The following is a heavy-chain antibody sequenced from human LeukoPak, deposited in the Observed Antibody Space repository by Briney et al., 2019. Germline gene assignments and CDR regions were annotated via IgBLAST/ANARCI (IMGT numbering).Heavy chain of an antibody. CDR2: IYHSGST. CDR1: GAFITNSNW. V-gene: IGHV4-4*02. CDR3: ARALGAPYGMDV. Sequence: SETLSLTCAVSGAFITNSNWWSWVRQPPGKGLEWIGEIYHSGSTNYNPSLKSRVTISVDKSKNEFSLNLSSVTAADTAVYYCARALGAPYGMDVWGNGTTVTVSS. J-gene: IGHJ6*04. D-gene: IGHD3-16*01.